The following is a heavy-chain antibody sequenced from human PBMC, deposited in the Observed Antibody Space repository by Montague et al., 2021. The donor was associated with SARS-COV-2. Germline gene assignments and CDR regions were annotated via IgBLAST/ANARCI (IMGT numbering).Heavy chain of an antibody. Sequence: SLILSCAASGFTFSTYAMSWVRQAPVKGLEWVSSVTGSGGATYYXDSVKGRFTISRDNSKNTVFLHMNSLRAEDTAVYYCARHVGMERVTYGMDVWGQGTTVTVSS. V-gene: IGHV3-23*01. CDR1: GFTFSTYA. D-gene: IGHD3-3*01. CDR3: ARHVGMERVTYGMDV. J-gene: IGHJ6*02. CDR2: VTGSGGAT.